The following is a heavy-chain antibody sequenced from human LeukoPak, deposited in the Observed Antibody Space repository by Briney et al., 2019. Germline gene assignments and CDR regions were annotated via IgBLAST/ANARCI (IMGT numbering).Heavy chain of an antibody. V-gene: IGHV3-30*18. D-gene: IGHD1-1*01. CDR1: GFTFSSYN. CDR3: AKDPRGRWNDWDY. J-gene: IGHJ4*02. Sequence: GGSLRLSCAASGFTFSSYNIHWVRQAPGKGLEWVTVVSSDGRIQYYEDSVKGRFTISRDNSKNTVHLQMNSLRAEDTAVYYCAKDPRGRWNDWDYWGQGTLVTVSS. CDR2: VSSDGRIQ.